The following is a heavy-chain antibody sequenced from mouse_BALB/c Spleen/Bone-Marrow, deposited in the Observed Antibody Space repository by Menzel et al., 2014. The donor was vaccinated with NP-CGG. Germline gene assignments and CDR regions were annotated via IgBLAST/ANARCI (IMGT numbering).Heavy chain of an antibody. CDR3: TQLGRFAY. Sequence: QVQLQQSGAELVKPGASVKLSCKASGYTFTNYYMYWVKQRPGQGLEWIGEINPSNGGTNFNEKFKSTATLTVDKSSSTVYMQLSSLTSEDSAVHYCTQLGRFAYWGQGTLVTVSA. V-gene: IGHV1S81*02. D-gene: IGHD4-1*02. CDR2: INPSNGGT. J-gene: IGHJ3*01. CDR1: GYTFTNYY.